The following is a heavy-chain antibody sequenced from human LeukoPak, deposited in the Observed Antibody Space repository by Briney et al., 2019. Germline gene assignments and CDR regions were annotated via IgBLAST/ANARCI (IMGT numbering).Heavy chain of an antibody. CDR3: ARSLYSGSYYRFGY. Sequence: ASVKVSCKASGYTFTGYYMHWVRQAPGQGLEWMGWINPNSGGTNYAQKFQGRVTMTRDTSISTAYMELSRLRSDDTAVYYYARSLYSGSYYRFGYWGQGTLVTVSS. CDR2: INPNSGGT. V-gene: IGHV1-2*02. J-gene: IGHJ4*02. CDR1: GYTFTGYY. D-gene: IGHD1-26*01.